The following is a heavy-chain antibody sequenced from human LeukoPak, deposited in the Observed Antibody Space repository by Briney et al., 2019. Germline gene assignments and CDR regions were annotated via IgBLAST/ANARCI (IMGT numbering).Heavy chain of an antibody. Sequence: GRSLRLSCAASGFTFSSYSMNCVRQAPGKGPEWVSAISGSGGSTYYADSVKGRFTIARDNSKNTLYLHMNSLRAEDTAVYYCARDNRGNSWDLSPWGQGTLVTVSS. CDR3: ARDNRGNSWDLSP. CDR2: ISGSGGST. J-gene: IGHJ5*02. V-gene: IGHV3-23*01. D-gene: IGHD1-26*01. CDR1: GFTFSSYS.